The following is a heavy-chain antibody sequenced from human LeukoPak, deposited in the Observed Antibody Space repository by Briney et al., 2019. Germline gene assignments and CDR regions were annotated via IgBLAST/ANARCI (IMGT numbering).Heavy chain of an antibody. J-gene: IGHJ4*02. V-gene: IGHV4-39*07. CDR2: IYYSGST. Sequence: PSETLSLTCTVSGGSISSSSYYWGWIRQPPGKGLEWIGSIYYSGSTYYNPSLKSRVTISVDTSKNQFSLKLSSVTAADTAVYYCARDSAAAGTSPLDYWGQGTLVTVSS. D-gene: IGHD6-13*01. CDR1: GGSISSSSYY. CDR3: ARDSAAAGTSPLDY.